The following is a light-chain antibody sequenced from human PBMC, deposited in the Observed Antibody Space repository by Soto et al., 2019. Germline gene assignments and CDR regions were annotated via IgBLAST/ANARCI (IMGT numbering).Light chain of an antibody. CDR2: EVS. J-gene: IGLJ3*02. Sequence: QSVLTQPASVSGSPGQSITISCSGATSDIGTYNYVSWYQHHPGKVPKVIIYEVSNRPSGVSNRFSGSKSGNTASLTISGLQAEDEADYYFSSYTSSATLVFGGGTKLTVL. CDR1: TSDIGTYNY. CDR3: SSYTSSATLV. V-gene: IGLV2-14*01.